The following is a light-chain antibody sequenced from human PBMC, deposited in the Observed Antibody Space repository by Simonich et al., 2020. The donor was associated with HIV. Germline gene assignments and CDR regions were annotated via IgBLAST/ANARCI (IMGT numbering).Light chain of an antibody. Sequence: SVLTQPPSASGTPGQRVTISCSGSSSNIGSDTVNWYQQLPGTAPKLLIYRNNQRPSGVPDRLSGSKSGTSASLAISGLQSEDEADYYCAAWDDSLNGWVFGGGTKLTVL. CDR2: RNN. V-gene: IGLV1-44*01. CDR1: SSNIGSDT. J-gene: IGLJ3*02. CDR3: AAWDDSLNGWV.